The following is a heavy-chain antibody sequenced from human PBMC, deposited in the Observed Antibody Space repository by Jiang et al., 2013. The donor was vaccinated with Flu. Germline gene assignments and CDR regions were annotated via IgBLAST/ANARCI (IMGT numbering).Heavy chain of an antibody. Sequence: GSGLVKPSQTLSLTCSVSGDSINSNGYYWSWIRHHPEKGLEWIGYIYHSGSTYYNPSLRSRMTVSVDTSKNQFSLDLNSVTAADTAIYYCAREARSPYDSSGQIYYFDHWGPGTPVTVSS. CDR3: AREARSPYDSSGQIYYFDH. D-gene: IGHD3-22*01. CDR1: GDSINSNGYY. J-gene: IGHJ4*02. V-gene: IGHV4-31*03. CDR2: IYHSGST.